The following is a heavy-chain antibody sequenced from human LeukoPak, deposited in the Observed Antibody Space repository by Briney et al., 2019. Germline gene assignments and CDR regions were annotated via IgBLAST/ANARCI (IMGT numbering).Heavy chain of an antibody. CDR3: ARDRRDTSMVWDY. CDR1: GGSISSGSYY. CDR2: IYYSGNT. Sequence: SQTLSLTCTVSGGSISSGSYYWSWIRQPPGKRPEWIGYIYYSGNTNYNPSLKSRVTISVDTSKNQFSLKMRSVTAADTAVYYCARDRRDTSMVWDYWGQGTLVTVSS. D-gene: IGHD5-18*01. V-gene: IGHV4-61*01. J-gene: IGHJ4*02.